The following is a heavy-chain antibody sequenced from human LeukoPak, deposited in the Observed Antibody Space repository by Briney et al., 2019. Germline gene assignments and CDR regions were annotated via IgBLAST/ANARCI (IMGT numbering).Heavy chain of an antibody. CDR2: ITISSNFI. J-gene: IGHJ6*02. Sequence: GGSLRLSCAASGFSLSSYGMNWVRQAPGKGLEWVSSITISSNFIYYADSVKGRFTISRDNAKSSLFLQMNGLRAEDTAVYFCARDGHGDGFLTGYSYFGMDVWGQGTTVTVSS. V-gene: IGHV3-21*01. D-gene: IGHD3-9*01. CDR1: GFSLSSYG. CDR3: ARDGHGDGFLTGYSYFGMDV.